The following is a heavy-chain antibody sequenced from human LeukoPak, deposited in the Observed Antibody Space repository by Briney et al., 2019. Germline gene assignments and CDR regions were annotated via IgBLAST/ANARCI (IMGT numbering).Heavy chain of an antibody. V-gene: IGHV4-38-2*02. D-gene: IGHD3-3*01. Sequence: SETLSLTCTVSGYSISSGYYWGWIRQPPGKGLEWIGSIYHSGSTYYSPSLKSRVSISIGTSKNQFSLNLSSVTAADTAIYSCARVHSWSGPDFWGQGTLVTVSS. CDR2: IYHSGST. J-gene: IGHJ4*02. CDR3: ARVHSWSGPDF. CDR1: GYSISSGYY.